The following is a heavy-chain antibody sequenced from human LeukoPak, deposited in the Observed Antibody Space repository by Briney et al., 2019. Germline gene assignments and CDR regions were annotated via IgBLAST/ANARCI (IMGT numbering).Heavy chain of an antibody. CDR2: ISDFNGLT. Sequence: ASVKVSCKTSGDSFATYGLSWVRQAPGQGLEWMGWISDFNGLTKYAQKLQDRVTMTTDASTSTAYMELRSLTSDDTAIYYCARGLGDCSGGTCPNDYWGQGTLVTVSS. CDR3: ARGLGDCSGGTCPNDY. V-gene: IGHV1-18*01. D-gene: IGHD2-15*01. CDR1: GDSFATYG. J-gene: IGHJ4*02.